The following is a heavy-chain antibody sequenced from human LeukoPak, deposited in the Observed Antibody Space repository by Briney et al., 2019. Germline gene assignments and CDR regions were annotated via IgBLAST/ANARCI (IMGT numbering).Heavy chain of an antibody. CDR3: ARDSWWSTMIVVERDAFDI. J-gene: IGHJ3*02. CDR2: ISSSSSTI. CDR1: GFTFSSYS. V-gene: IGHV3-48*02. D-gene: IGHD3-22*01. Sequence: GGSLRLSCAASGFTFSSYSMNWVRQAPGKGLEWVSYISSSSSTIYYADSVKGRFTISRDNAKNSLYLQMNSLRDEDTAVYYCARDSWWSTMIVVERDAFDIWGQGTMVTVSS.